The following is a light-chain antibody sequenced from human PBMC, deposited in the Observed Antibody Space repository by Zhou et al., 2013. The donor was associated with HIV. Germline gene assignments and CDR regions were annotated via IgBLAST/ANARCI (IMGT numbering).Light chain of an antibody. J-gene: IGKJ1*01. CDR2: GAS. Sequence: EIVLTQSPGTLSLSPGERATVSCRASQSVTSNYLAWYQQKLGQTPRLLIYGASSRATGIPDRFSGSGSGTDFNLTISRLEPEDFAVYYCHQYGSSPRTFGQGTKV. CDR1: QSVTSNY. V-gene: IGKV3-20*01. CDR3: HQYGSSPRT.